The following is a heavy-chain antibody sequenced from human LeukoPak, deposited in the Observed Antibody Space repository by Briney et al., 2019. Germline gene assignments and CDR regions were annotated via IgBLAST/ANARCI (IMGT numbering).Heavy chain of an antibody. D-gene: IGHD1-1*01. CDR1: GFTFSSYT. CDR2: ISGGNSYI. J-gene: IGHJ4*02. Sequence: GGSLRLSCAASGFTFSSYTMHWIRQAPGKGLEWVSSISGGNSYIFYADSVKGRFTVSRDNAKDSLYLQMNSLRAEDTAVYYCARALTTLTYEGYWGQGTLVTVSS. V-gene: IGHV3-21*01. CDR3: ARALTTLTYEGY.